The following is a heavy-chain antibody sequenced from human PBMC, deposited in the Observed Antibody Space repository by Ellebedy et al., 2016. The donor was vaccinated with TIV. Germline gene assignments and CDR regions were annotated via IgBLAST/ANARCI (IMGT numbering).Heavy chain of an antibody. D-gene: IGHD4-23*01. Sequence: ASVKVSCKASGGTFSSYAISWVRQAPGQELEWMGRIIPILAIADYAQKFQGRVTITADKSTSTAYMELSSLRSEDTAVYYCARDEMVVTRDYWYFDLWGRGTLVTVSS. V-gene: IGHV1-69*04. CDR3: ARDEMVVTRDYWYFDL. CDR1: GGTFSSYA. CDR2: IIPILAIA. J-gene: IGHJ2*01.